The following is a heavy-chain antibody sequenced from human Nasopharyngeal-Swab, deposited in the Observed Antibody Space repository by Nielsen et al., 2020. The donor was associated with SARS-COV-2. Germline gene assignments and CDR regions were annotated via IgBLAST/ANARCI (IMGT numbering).Heavy chain of an antibody. CDR3: AREVARLRAFDI. D-gene: IGHD5-12*01. CDR2: ISGSGGST. CDR1: GFTFSSYA. J-gene: IGHJ3*02. Sequence: GESLKISCAASGFTFSSYAMSWVRQAPGKGLEWVSAISGSGGSTYYPGSVKGRFTISRENAKNSLYLQMNSLRAGDTAVYYCAREVARLRAFDIWGQGTMVTVSS. V-gene: IGHV3-23*01.